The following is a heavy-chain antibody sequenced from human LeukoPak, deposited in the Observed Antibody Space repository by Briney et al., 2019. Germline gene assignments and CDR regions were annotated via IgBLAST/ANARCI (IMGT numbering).Heavy chain of an antibody. CDR3: ARVDRYHFYLDV. CDR1: GGTFRTYS. CDR2: IIPISGTP. V-gene: IGHV1-69*05. Sequence: ASVKVSCKASGGTFRTYSVTWVRQAPGQGLEWMGGIIPISGTPNYAQKLQGRVKVTTDDATGTAYMELSSLMSEDTAIYYCARVDRYHFYLDVWGKGTPVTVSS. J-gene: IGHJ6*03.